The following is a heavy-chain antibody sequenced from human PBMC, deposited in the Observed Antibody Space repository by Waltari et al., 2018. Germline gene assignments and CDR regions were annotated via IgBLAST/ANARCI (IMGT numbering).Heavy chain of an antibody. Sequence: VQLVESGGGLVQPGGSLRLSCAASGFTFSSYWMSWVRQAPGKGLEWVANIKQDGSEKYYVDSVKGRFTISRDNAKNSLYLQMNSLRAEDTAVYYCARAIVATRGNWFDPWGQGTLVTVSS. CDR1: GFTFSSYW. CDR3: ARAIVATRGNWFDP. CDR2: IKQDGSEK. J-gene: IGHJ5*02. D-gene: IGHD5-12*01. V-gene: IGHV3-7*01.